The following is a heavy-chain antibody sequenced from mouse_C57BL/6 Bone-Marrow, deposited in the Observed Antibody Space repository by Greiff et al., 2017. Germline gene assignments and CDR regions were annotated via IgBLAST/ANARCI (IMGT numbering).Heavy chain of an antibody. CDR1: GYTFTSYW. Sequence: QVQLQQSGAELAKPGASVKLSCKASGYTFTSYWMHWVKQRPGQGLEWIGYINPSSGYTKYNQKFKDKATLTADKSSSTAYMQLSSLTCEDSAVYYCERDLNSPSIDYGGRGTALTVSS. J-gene: IGHJ2*01. CDR2: INPSSGYT. CDR3: ERDLNSPSIDY. D-gene: IGHD2-10*02. V-gene: IGHV1-7*01.